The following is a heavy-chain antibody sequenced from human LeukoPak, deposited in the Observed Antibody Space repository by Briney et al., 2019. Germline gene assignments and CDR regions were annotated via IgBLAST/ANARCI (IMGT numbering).Heavy chain of an antibody. D-gene: IGHD1-1*01. V-gene: IGHV3-23*01. CDR1: GFTFSSYA. Sequence: GGSLRLSCAASGFTFSSYAMSWVRQAPGKGLEWVSAISGSGGSTYYADSVEGRFTISRDNSKNTLYLQMNSLRAEDTAVYYCAKDINWNDGFDYWGQGTLVTVSS. CDR3: AKDINWNDGFDY. CDR2: ISGSGGST. J-gene: IGHJ4*02.